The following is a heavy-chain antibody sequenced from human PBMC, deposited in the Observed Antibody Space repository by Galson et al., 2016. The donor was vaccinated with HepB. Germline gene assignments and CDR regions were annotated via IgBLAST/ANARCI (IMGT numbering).Heavy chain of an antibody. Sequence: SVKVSCKASGGTFSNYAISWVRQAPGQGLEWMGGIIPWFGTTNYGQKFQGRVTISADKSTSTVYMELSSLSSEETAVYYCAGDVNRVKWFYWGQGTLVTVSS. V-gene: IGHV1-69*06. CDR3: AGDVNRVKWFY. D-gene: IGHD3-22*01. CDR2: IIPWFGTT. J-gene: IGHJ4*02. CDR1: GGTFSNYA.